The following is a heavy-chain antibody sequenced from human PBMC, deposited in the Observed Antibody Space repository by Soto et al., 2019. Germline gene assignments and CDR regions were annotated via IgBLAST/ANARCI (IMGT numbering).Heavy chain of an antibody. CDR1: GFTFSSYS. CDR3: ARVYREDVSKFRFYHYYYMDV. D-gene: IGHD4-4*01. Sequence: GGSLRLSCAASGFTFSSYSMNWVRQAPGKGLEWVSSISSSSSYIYYADSVKGRFTISRDNAKNSLYLQMNSLRAEDTAVYYCARVYREDVSKFRFYHYYYMDVWGKGTTVTVSS. J-gene: IGHJ6*03. V-gene: IGHV3-21*01. CDR2: ISSSSSYI.